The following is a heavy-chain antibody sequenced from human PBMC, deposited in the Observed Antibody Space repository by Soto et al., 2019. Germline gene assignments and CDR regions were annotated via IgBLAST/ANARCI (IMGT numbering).Heavy chain of an antibody. J-gene: IGHJ5*02. CDR2: IDYSGYYI. Sequence: EVQLVESGGGVVKPGGSLRLSCAVSGFTFSSYNMNWVRQAPGKGLEWVSSIDYSGYYIYYADSVKGRFTISRDDARNSLYLQMNSLRADDTAVYYCARALDSSNWFDPLGQGTLVTVTS. CDR3: ARALDSSNWFDP. V-gene: IGHV3-21*01. D-gene: IGHD2-15*01. CDR1: GFTFSSYN.